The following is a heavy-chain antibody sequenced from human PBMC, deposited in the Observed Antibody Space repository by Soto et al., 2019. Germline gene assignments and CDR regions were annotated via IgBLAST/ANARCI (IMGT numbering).Heavy chain of an antibody. V-gene: IGHV3-74*01. Sequence: EVHLVESGGGLVQPGGSLRLSCAASGFTFTTYYMHWVRQAPGKGLVWVSRISGDGSSTDYADSVKGRFTPSRDNARNTLSLQMSSLRVEDTAVYSCARGGRGGFDYWGQGVLVTVSS. D-gene: IGHD3-16*01. CDR1: GFTFTTYY. J-gene: IGHJ4*02. CDR2: ISGDGSST. CDR3: ARGGRGGFDY.